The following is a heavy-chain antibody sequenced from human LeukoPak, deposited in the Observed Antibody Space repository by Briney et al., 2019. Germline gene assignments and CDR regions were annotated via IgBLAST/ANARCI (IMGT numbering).Heavy chain of an antibody. CDR1: GYIFTDNY. V-gene: IGHV1-2*02. CDR2: INPKAGAT. J-gene: IGHJ4*02. D-gene: IGHD4-11*01. Sequence: ASVKVSCKASGYIFTDNYMHWVRQTPGLGLEWIAWINPKAGATAYAQRFQGRITVTSDTSINTAYMDLSSLTSDDTAAFYCARDLTANIDSSYWGQGTLVTVSS. CDR3: ARDLTANIDSSY.